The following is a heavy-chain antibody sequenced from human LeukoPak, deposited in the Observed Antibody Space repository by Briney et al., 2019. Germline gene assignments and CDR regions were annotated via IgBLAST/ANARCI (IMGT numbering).Heavy chain of an antibody. D-gene: IGHD2-2*02. CDR1: GFTFSNYW. V-gene: IGHV3-7*03. CDR3: AKSNIVVVPAAIRIPYYFDY. J-gene: IGHJ4*02. Sequence: GGSLRLSCAASGFTFSNYWMNWVRQAPGKGLEWVASIKEDGSDEYYVDSVKGRFIISRDNTKSSLYLQMNSLRAEDTAVYYCAKSNIVVVPAAIRIPYYFDYWGQGPRSPSPQ. CDR2: IKEDGSDE.